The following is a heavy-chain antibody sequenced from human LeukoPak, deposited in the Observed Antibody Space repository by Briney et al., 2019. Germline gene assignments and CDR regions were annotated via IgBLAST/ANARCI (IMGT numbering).Heavy chain of an antibody. CDR3: AREGHDRYAFDM. CDR2: IYHSGST. J-gene: IGHJ3*02. D-gene: IGHD3-22*01. CDR1: GVSISSGGYY. V-gene: IGHV4-30-2*01. Sequence: SQTLSLTCTVSGVSISSGGYYWSWIRQPPGKGLEWIGYIYHSGSTYYNPSLKSRVTISVDRSKNQFSLKLSSVTAADTAVYYRAREGHDRYAFDMWGQGTMVTVSS.